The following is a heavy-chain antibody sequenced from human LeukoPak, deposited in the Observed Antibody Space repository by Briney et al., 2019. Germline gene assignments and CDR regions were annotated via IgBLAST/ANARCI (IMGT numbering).Heavy chain of an antibody. V-gene: IGHV1-18*01. CDR3: ARGNTIFGEAPKYYFDY. Sequence: ASVKVSCKASGYTFTSYGISWVRQAPGQGLEWMGWISAYNGNTNYAQKLQGRVTMTTDTSTSTAYMELRSLRSDDTAVYYCARGNTIFGEAPKYYFDYWGQGTLVTVSS. D-gene: IGHD3-3*01. J-gene: IGHJ4*02. CDR2: ISAYNGNT. CDR1: GYTFTSYG.